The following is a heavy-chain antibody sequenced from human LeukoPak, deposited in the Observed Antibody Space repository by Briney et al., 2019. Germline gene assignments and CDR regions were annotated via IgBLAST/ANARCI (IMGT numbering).Heavy chain of an antibody. CDR2: ISSSSNTI. CDR3: AELGITMIGGV. V-gene: IGHV3-48*01. D-gene: IGHD3-10*02. J-gene: IGHJ6*04. Sequence: GGSLRLSCAASGFTFSSYSMNWVRQAPGKGLEWISYISSSSNTIYYSDSVKGRFTISRDNAKNSLYLQMNSLRAEDTAVYYCAELGITMIGGVWGKGTTVTISS. CDR1: GFTFSSYS.